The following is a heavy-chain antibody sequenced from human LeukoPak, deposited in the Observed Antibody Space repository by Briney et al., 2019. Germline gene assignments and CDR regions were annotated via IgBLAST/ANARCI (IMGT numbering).Heavy chain of an antibody. Sequence: SEALSVSCTVPGGSISSGSYYCGWVRLPRRDGLGWLGIIYYGGSTYYNPSLKSRVTISVDTSKNQFSLNLRAVTAADTAVYYCARKREVGAAGMDVWGQGTTVTVSS. CDR3: ARKREVGAAGMDV. CDR1: GGSISSGSYY. CDR2: IYYGGST. V-gene: IGHV4-39*07. D-gene: IGHD1-26*01. J-gene: IGHJ6*02.